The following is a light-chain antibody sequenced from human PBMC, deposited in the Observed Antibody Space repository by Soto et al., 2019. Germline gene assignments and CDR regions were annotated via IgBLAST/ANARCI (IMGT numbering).Light chain of an antibody. V-gene: IGLV1-47*01. Sequence: QSVLTQPPSASGTPGQRVTISCSGSSSNIGVNYVYWYQQLPGTAPKLLIYTNNQRPSGVPDRFSGSKSGTSASLAISGHRSEDEADYHCATWDDSLSGVVFGGGTKLTVL. CDR2: TNN. CDR3: ATWDDSLSGVV. J-gene: IGLJ2*01. CDR1: SSNIGVNY.